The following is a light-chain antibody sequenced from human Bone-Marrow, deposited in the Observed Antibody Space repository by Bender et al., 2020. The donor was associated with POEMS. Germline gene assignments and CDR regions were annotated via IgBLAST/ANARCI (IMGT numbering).Light chain of an antibody. V-gene: IGLV3-1*01. CDR2: QNS. CDR1: VLGDTS. Sequence: SYELTQPPSVSVSPGQTASITCSGHVLGDTSACWYQQKPGQSPVMIIYQNSQRPSGIPERFSGFLSGRTATLTISGTQATDEADYYCQAWDNIRTLAVFGAGTKVTVL. J-gene: IGLJ1*01. CDR3: QAWDNIRTLAV.